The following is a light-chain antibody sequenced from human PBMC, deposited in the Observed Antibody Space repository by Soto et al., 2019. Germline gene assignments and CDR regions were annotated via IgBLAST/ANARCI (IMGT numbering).Light chain of an antibody. CDR1: QNVDSTY. Sequence: DIVLTQSPGTLSLSPGERATLSCRASQNVDSTYLAWYQQKPGQAPRLVIYGSTRRAPGVPDRFSGSGSGTDFTLTISRLDPEDFAVYFCQQYGSSGTFGQGTRLEIK. V-gene: IGKV3-20*01. CDR2: GST. J-gene: IGKJ5*01. CDR3: QQYGSSGT.